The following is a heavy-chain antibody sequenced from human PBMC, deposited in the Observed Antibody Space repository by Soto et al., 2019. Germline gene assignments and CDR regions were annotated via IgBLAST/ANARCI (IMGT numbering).Heavy chain of an antibody. J-gene: IGHJ4*02. Sequence: QVQLVQSGAEVRKPGASVKVSCKASGYTFTGYYMHWVRQAPGQGLEWMGWINPNSGGTKYAQKFQDRVTITRDTSASTAYMELSSLRSEDTAVYYCARDLGGWPDYWGQGTLVTVSS. CDR2: INPNSGGT. CDR3: ARDLGGWPDY. V-gene: IGHV1-2*02. CDR1: GYTFTGYY. D-gene: IGHD6-19*01.